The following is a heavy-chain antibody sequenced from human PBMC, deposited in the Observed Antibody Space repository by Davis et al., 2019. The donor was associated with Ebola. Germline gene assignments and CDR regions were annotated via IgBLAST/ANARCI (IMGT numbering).Heavy chain of an antibody. CDR2: MNPNSGNT. CDR1: GYTFTSYD. CDR3: ARANWATVGTRWFDP. J-gene: IGHJ5*02. D-gene: IGHD6-13*01. Sequence: AASVKVSYKASGYTFTSYDITWVRQATGQGFEWMGWMNPNSGNTGYAQKFQGRVTMTRDTSTSTAYMELSGLRSEDTAVYYCARANWATVGTRWFDPWGQGTLVTVSS. V-gene: IGHV1-8*01.